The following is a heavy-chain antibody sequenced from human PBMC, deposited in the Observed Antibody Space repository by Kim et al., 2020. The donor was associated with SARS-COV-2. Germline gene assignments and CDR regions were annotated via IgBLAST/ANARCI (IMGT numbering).Heavy chain of an antibody. D-gene: IGHD2-2*01. Sequence: GESLKISCRASVYSFINYWIGWVRQMPGKGLEWMGIIYPGDSDTRYSPSFQGHVTISVDKSINTAYLQWSSLKASDTAMYYCVRLGGGLRGYCTSSSCYWFDPWGQGTLVTVSS. CDR2: IYPGDSDT. J-gene: IGHJ5*02. CDR1: VYSFINYW. V-gene: IGHV5-51*01. CDR3: VRLGGGLRGYCTSSSCYWFDP.